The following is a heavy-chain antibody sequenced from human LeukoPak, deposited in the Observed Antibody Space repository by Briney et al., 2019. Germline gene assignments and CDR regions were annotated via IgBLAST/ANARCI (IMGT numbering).Heavy chain of an antibody. J-gene: IGHJ6*02. V-gene: IGHV3-15*01. CDR2: IKSKTDGGTT. CDR1: GFTFSNAW. CDR3: PIEWWAEDYGMDV. D-gene: IGHD2-15*01. Sequence: GGFLRLSCAASGFTFSNAWMSWVRQAPGKGLEWVGRIKSKTDGGTTDYAAPVKGRFTISRDDSKNTLYLQMNSLKTEDTAVYYCPIEWWAEDYGMDVWGQGTTVTVSS.